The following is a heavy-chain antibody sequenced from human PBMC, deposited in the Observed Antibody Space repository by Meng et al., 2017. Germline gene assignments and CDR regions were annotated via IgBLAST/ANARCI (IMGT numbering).Heavy chain of an antibody. Sequence: QVRRVQSGAGVKKPGVSVKVSCKPSGYNFPDYYIHWVRRAPGQGLEWMGRINPKSGDTHYAQKFQARVAMTGDTSISTAYMELSGLRSDDTAMYYCARDEDISAAGKLFGDYWAREPWSPSPQ. D-gene: IGHD6-25*01. J-gene: IGHJ4*02. V-gene: IGHV1-2*06. CDR1: GYNFPDYY. CDR2: INPKSGDT. CDR3: ARDEDISAAGKLFGDY.